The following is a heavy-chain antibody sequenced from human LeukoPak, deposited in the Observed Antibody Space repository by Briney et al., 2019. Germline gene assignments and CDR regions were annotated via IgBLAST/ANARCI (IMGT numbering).Heavy chain of an antibody. J-gene: IGHJ4*02. D-gene: IGHD6-13*01. V-gene: IGHV1-46*01. Sequence: ASVKVSCKASGYTFTSYWIQWVRQAPGQGLERMGLINPDGGSTAYAHRFQGRVIMTRDTSTSTAYMDLSSLRSEDTAVYHCVRAPRNSSTMLDFWGQGTLVTISS. CDR3: VRAPRNSSTMLDF. CDR2: INPDGGST. CDR1: GYTFTSYW.